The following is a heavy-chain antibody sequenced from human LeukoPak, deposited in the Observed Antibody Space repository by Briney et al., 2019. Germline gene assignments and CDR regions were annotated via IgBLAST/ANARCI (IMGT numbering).Heavy chain of an antibody. J-gene: IGHJ4*02. Sequence: GGSLRLSCAASGFTFSSYSMNWVRQAPGKGLEWVSYISSSGSTIYYADSVKGRFTISRDNAKNSLYLQMNSLRAEDTAVYYCARSLYYYDSSGYSYWGQGTLVTVSS. CDR3: ARSLYYYDSSGYSY. CDR1: GFTFSSYS. D-gene: IGHD3-22*01. V-gene: IGHV3-48*04. CDR2: ISSSGSTI.